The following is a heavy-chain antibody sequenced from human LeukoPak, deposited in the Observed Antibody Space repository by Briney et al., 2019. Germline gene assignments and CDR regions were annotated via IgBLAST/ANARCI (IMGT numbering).Heavy chain of an antibody. Sequence: PGRSLRLSCAASGFTFSSYAMSWVRQAPGKGLEWVSAISGSGGSTYYADSVKGRFTISRDNSKNTLYLQMNSLRAEDTAVYYCAKDPYSGSYYYFDYWGQGTLVTVSS. CDR1: GFTFSSYA. V-gene: IGHV3-23*01. J-gene: IGHJ4*02. CDR3: AKDPYSGSYYYFDY. D-gene: IGHD1-26*01. CDR2: ISGSGGST.